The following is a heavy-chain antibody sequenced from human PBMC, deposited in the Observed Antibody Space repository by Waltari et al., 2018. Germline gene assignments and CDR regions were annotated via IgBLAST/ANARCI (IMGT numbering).Heavy chain of an antibody. J-gene: IGHJ3*02. CDR3: ARFEGGLWFGEYGRDI. Sequence: QVQLQESGPGLVKPSETLSLTCAVSGYSISSGYYWGWIRQPPGKGLEWIGSIYHSGDTYYTPSLKSRVTISVDTSKNQFSLKLSSVTAADTAVYYCARFEGGLWFGEYGRDIWGQGTMVTVSS. D-gene: IGHD3-10*01. CDR1: GYSISSGYY. V-gene: IGHV4-38-2*01. CDR2: IYHSGDT.